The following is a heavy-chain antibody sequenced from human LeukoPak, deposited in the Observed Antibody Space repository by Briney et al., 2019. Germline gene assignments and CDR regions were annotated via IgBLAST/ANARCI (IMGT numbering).Heavy chain of an antibody. J-gene: IGHJ4*02. CDR2: ISYDGSNK. CDR3: AKERDYRVSTSCDY. D-gene: IGHD3-10*01. Sequence: GGSLRLSCAASGFTFSNDAMHWVRQAPGKGLEWVAVISYDGSNKYYADSVKGRFTISRDNSKNTLYLQMNSLRAEDTAVYYCAKERDYRVSTSCDYWGQGTQVTVSS. CDR1: GFTFSNDA. V-gene: IGHV3-30-3*01.